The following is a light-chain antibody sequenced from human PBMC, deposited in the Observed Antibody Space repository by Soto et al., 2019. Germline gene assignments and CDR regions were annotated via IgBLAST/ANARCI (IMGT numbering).Light chain of an antibody. CDR2: TDY. CDR3: ASWDDSLSGGV. J-gene: IGLJ3*02. V-gene: IGLV1-44*01. CDR1: NSNIGTYT. Sequence: QSALTQPSSASGTPGQRVIISCSGSNSNIGTYTVNWYQQLPGTAPKLLIYTDYQRPSGVPDRFSGSRSGTSASLAISGLQSEDEADYYCASWDDSLSGGVFGGGTKLTVL.